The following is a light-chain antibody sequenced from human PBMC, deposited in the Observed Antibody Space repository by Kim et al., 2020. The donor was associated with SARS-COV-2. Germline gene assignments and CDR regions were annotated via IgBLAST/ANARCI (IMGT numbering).Light chain of an antibody. CDR3: QHYGYSPIT. CDR1: QSISSNY. Sequence: SPGERVTLSCRASQSISSNYLAWYQQKPGQAPRLLIYGGSSRATGIPNRFSGSGSATDFTLTISRLEPEDFAVYYCQHYGYSPITFGQGTRLEIK. V-gene: IGKV3-20*01. CDR2: GGS. J-gene: IGKJ5*01.